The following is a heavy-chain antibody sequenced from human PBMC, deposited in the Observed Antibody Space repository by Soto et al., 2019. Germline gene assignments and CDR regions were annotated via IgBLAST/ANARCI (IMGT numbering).Heavy chain of an antibody. CDR2: ISGSGGST. Sequence: PGGSLRLSCAASGFTFSSYAMSWVRQAPGKGLEWVSAISGSGGSTYYADSVKGRFTISRDNSKNTLYLQMNSLRAEDTAVYYCAKDEGLYSSGPPHAFDIWGPGTMVTVSS. V-gene: IGHV3-23*01. CDR1: GFTFSSYA. J-gene: IGHJ3*02. CDR3: AKDEGLYSSGPPHAFDI. D-gene: IGHD6-19*01.